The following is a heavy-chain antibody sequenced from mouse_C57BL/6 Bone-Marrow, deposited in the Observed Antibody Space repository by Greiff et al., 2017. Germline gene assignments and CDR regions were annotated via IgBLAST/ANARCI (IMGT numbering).Heavy chain of an antibody. J-gene: IGHJ1*03. Sequence: VQLQQSGAELAKPGASVKLSCKASGYTFTSYWMHWVNQRPGQGLEWIGYINPSSGYTKYNQKFKDKATLTADKSSSTAYMQLSSLTYEDSAVYYCASSYYSNYESLHWYFDVWGTGTTVTVSS. D-gene: IGHD2-5*01. V-gene: IGHV1-7*01. CDR3: ASSYYSNYESLHWYFDV. CDR2: INPSSGYT. CDR1: GYTFTSYW.